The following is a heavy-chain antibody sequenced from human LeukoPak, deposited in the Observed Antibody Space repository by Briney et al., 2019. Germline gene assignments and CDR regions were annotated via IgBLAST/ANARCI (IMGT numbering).Heavy chain of an antibody. Sequence: SQTLSLTCTVSGGSISSGGYYWSWIRQHPGKGLEWIGYIYYSGSTYYNPSLKSRVTISVDTSKNQFSLKLSSVTAADTAVYYCARDWQTKSQDSSSPRWAFDIWGQGTMVTVSS. V-gene: IGHV4-31*03. CDR1: GGSISSGGYY. J-gene: IGHJ3*02. CDR3: ARDWQTKSQDSSSPRWAFDI. D-gene: IGHD6-13*01. CDR2: IYYSGST.